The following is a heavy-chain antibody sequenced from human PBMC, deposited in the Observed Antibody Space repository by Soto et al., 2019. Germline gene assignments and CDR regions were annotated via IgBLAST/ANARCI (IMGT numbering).Heavy chain of an antibody. D-gene: IGHD2-15*01. J-gene: IGHJ5*02. CDR3: ARDGVEVAATNWFDP. CDR1: GYTFTSYG. Sequence: QVQLVQSGAEVKKPGASVKVSCKASGYTFTSYGISWVRQAPGQGLEWMGWISAYNGNTNNAQKLQGRVTMTTDTSMXTANMELRSLRSDDTAVYYCARDGVEVAATNWFDPWGQGTLVTVSS. V-gene: IGHV1-18*01. CDR2: ISAYNGNT.